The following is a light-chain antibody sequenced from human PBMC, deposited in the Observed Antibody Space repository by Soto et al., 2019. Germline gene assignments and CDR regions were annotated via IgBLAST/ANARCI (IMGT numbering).Light chain of an antibody. CDR1: SCDVGGYNY. CDR2: DVS. Sequence: QSVLTQPASMSGSPGQSITISCTGTSCDVGGYNYVSWYQQHPGKAPKLMIYDVSNRPSGVSNRFSGSKSGNTASLTISGLQSKDEADYYCSSYTSSSTLGVFGTGTKLTVL. CDR3: SSYTSSSTLGV. J-gene: IGLJ1*01. V-gene: IGLV2-14*01.